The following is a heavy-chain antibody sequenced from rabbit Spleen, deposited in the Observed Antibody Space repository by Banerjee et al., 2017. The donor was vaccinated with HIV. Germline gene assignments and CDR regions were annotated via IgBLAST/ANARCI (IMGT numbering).Heavy chain of an antibody. V-gene: IGHV1S40*01. J-gene: IGHJ4*01. Sequence: QSLEESGGDLVKPGASLTLTCKASGFSFSSGYWMSWVRQAPGKGLEWIACIYIAGSGSAYYASWAKGRFTISRASSTTVTLKMTSLTAADTATYFCARGAWSNDCMNLWGPGTLVTVS. CDR3: ARGAWSNDCMNL. D-gene: IGHD2-1*01. CDR1: GFSFSSGYW. CDR2: IYIAGSGSA.